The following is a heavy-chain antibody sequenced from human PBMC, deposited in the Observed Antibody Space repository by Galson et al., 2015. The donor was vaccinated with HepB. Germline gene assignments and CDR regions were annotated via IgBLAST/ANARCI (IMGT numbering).Heavy chain of an antibody. J-gene: IGHJ4*02. CDR2: TYYRSKWFY. V-gene: IGHV6-1*01. CDR3: ARGAYYDN. CDR1: GDIVSSNSAT. Sequence: CAISGDIVSSNSATWNWIRQSPSRGLEWLGRTYYRSKWFYDYALSVRSRITINPDTSKNQFSLQLNSVSPEDTAVYYCARGAYYDNWGRGTLVTVSS.